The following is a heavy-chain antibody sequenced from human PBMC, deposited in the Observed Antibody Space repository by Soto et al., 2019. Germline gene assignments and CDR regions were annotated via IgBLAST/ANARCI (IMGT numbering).Heavy chain of an antibody. J-gene: IGHJ6*02. CDR1: GFTFGDYA. D-gene: IGHD6-13*01. Sequence: PGGSLRLSCTASGFTFGDYAMSWFRQAPGKGLEWVGFIRSKAYGGTTEYAASVKGRFTISRDDSKSIAYLQMNSLKTEDTAVYYCTREYSSSWPYYYYYGMDVWGQGTTVTVSS. CDR2: IRSKAYGGTT. V-gene: IGHV3-49*03. CDR3: TREYSSSWPYYYYYGMDV.